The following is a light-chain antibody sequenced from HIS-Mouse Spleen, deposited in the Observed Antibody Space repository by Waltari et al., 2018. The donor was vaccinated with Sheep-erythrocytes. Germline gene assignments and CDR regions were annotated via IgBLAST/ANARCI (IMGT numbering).Light chain of an antibody. CDR3: CSYAGSSTPWV. Sequence: QSALPQPASVSGSPGQSITISCTGPSSDVGSYNLVSWYQQHPGKAPKLMIYEGSKRPSGVSNRFSGSKSGNTASLTISGLQAEDEADYYCCSYAGSSTPWVFGGGTKLTVL. V-gene: IGLV2-23*01. CDR2: EGS. CDR1: SSDVGSYNL. J-gene: IGLJ3*02.